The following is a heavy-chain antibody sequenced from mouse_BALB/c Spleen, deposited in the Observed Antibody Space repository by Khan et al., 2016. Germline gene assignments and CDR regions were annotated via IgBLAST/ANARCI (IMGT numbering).Heavy chain of an antibody. J-gene: IGHJ4*01. CDR3: TRSHGYYAMDY. Sequence: EVQLQESGPDLVKPSQSLSLTCTVTGYSITSGYSWHWIRQFPGNKLEWMGYIHYSGGTKYIPSLKSRISITRDTSKNQLFLQLNSLTPEDTATYYCTRSHGYYAMDYWGQGTSVTVSS. CDR1: GYSITSGYS. CDR2: IHYSGGT. V-gene: IGHV3-1*02.